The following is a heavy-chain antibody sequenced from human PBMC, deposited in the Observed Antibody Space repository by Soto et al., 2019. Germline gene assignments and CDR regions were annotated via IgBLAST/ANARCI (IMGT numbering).Heavy chain of an antibody. V-gene: IGHV3-53*01. CDR2: MYSGGSP. J-gene: IGHJ6*02. CDR3: ARDQAMDV. CDR1: GFPVSRNY. Sequence: EVQLVESGGGLIQPGGSLRLSCAASGFPVSRNYMSWVRQAPGKGLEWVSVMYSGGSPYYADSVKGRFTISRDNSKNTLYLQMTSLSAEDTAVYYCARDQAMDVWGQGTTVTVSS.